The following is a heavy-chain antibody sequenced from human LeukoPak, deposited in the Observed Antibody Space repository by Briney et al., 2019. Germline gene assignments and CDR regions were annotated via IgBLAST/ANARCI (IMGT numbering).Heavy chain of an antibody. CDR1: GFTFSSYW. J-gene: IGHJ4*02. V-gene: IGHV3-7*01. CDR2: IKKDGSEK. D-gene: IGHD6-19*01. Sequence: QPGGPLRLSCAASGFTFSSYWMGWVRQAPGKGLEWVANIKKDGSEKFYVDSVKGRFTISRDNAKNSLHLQMNSLRAEDTAVYYCARESGMYSSGSWYDYWGQGTLVTVSS. CDR3: ARESGMYSSGSWYDY.